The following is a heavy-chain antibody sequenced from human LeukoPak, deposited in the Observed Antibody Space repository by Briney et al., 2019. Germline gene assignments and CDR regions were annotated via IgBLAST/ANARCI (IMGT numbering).Heavy chain of an antibody. V-gene: IGHV1-2*06. D-gene: IGHD1-26*01. CDR3: ARDRVLLGRRFDC. CDR1: GYTFTGYY. Sequence: GASVKVSCKASGYTFTGYYMHWVRQAPGQGLEWMGRINPNSGGTNYAQKFQGRVTMTRDTSIRTAYMELSRLRSDDTAVYYCARDRVLLGRRFDCWGQGTLVTVSS. J-gene: IGHJ4*02. CDR2: INPNSGGT.